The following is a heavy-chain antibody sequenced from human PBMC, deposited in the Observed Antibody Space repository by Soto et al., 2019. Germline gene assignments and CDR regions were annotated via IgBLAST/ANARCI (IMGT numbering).Heavy chain of an antibody. CDR2: MYYSGST. D-gene: IGHD5-12*01. Sequence: PSETLSLTCTVSGGSISSTNYYWGWIRRPPGKGLEWIGSMYYSGSTYYNPSLKSRVTVSIDTSKNQFSLKLRSVTAADTAMYYCARILRVDIVATSPFDNWGQGTLVTVSS. J-gene: IGHJ4*02. V-gene: IGHV4-39*01. CDR1: GGSISSTNYY. CDR3: ARILRVDIVATSPFDN.